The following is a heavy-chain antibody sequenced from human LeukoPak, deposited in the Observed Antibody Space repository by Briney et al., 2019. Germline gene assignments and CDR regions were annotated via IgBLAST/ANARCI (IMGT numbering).Heavy chain of an antibody. J-gene: IGHJ4*02. CDR1: GGSFSHNY. CDR2: INHSGIS. V-gene: IGHV4-34*01. CDR3: VRGPDHAKVGY. Sequence: SETLSLTCAVYGGSFSHNYWNWVRQPPEKGLEWIGEINHSGISDYNPSLSSRVTMSLDTSKNHFSLKLASVTAADTAVYYCVRGPDHAKVGYWGQGTPVTVSS. D-gene: IGHD1-14*01.